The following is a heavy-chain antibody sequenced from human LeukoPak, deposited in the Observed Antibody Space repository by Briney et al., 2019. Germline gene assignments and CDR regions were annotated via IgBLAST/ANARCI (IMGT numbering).Heavy chain of an antibody. CDR3: ASLAYSYGFYYYYMDV. J-gene: IGHJ6*03. V-gene: IGHV4-34*01. CDR1: GGSFRGYY. D-gene: IGHD5-18*01. Sequence: SETLSLTCAVYGGSFRGYYWSWIRQPPGKGREGIGEINHSGSTNYNPSLKSRVTISVDTSKNQFSLKLSSVTAADPAVYYCASLAYSYGFYYYYMDVGGKGTTVTVS. CDR2: INHSGST.